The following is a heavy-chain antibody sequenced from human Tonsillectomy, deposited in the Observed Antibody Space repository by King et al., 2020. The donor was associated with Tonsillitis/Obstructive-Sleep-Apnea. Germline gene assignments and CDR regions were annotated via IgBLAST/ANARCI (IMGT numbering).Heavy chain of an antibody. Sequence: VQLVESGAEVKKPGSSVKVSCKASGGTFSSYAISWVRQAPGQGLEWMGGIIPIFVTANYAQKFQGRVTITADDSTSTAYMELSSLRSEDTAVYYCARVPTTVTTFYAFDIWGQGTMVTVSS. J-gene: IGHJ3*02. CDR3: ARVPTTVTTFYAFDI. CDR2: IIPIFVTA. V-gene: IGHV1-69*01. CDR1: GGTFSSYA. D-gene: IGHD4-17*01.